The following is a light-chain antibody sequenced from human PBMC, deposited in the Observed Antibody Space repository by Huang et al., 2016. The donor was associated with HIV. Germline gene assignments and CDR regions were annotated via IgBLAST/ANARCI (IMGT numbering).Light chain of an antibody. Sequence: EIVMTQSPATLSVSPGERATLSGRASESVDSSLALYQQNPGQAPNLLMFDATTRATGVPARFSGSGAVTEFTLTIRGLQSEDVAVDYCQQYYDWPPRTFGGGTRVEIK. V-gene: IGKV3-15*01. CDR3: QQYYDWPPRT. CDR2: DAT. CDR1: ESVDSS. J-gene: IGKJ4*01.